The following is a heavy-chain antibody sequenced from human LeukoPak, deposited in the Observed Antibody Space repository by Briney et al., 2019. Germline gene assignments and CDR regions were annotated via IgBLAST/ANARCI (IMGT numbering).Heavy chain of an antibody. D-gene: IGHD6-19*01. Sequence: GGSLRLSCAASGFTFSSYWMSWVRQAPGKGLEWVANIKPDGSGKYYVDSVKGRFTISRDNAKNSLYLQMNSLRAEDTAVFYCAREGGKGSGSSSFDYWGQGTLVTVSS. CDR3: AREGGKGSGSSSFDY. CDR1: GFTFSSYW. V-gene: IGHV3-7*04. CDR2: IKPDGSGK. J-gene: IGHJ4*02.